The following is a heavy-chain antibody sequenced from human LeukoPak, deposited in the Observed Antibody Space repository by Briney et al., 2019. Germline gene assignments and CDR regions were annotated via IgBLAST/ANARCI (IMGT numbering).Heavy chain of an antibody. J-gene: IGHJ4*02. CDR2: ISYDGSNK. D-gene: IGHD2-15*01. CDR1: GFTFSSYS. CDR3: ANTGYCSGGSCYSVSLFDY. V-gene: IGHV3-30*18. Sequence: GGSLRLSCAASGFTFSSYSMNWVRQAPGKGLEWVAVISYDGSNKYYADSVKGRFTISRDNSKNTLYLQMNSLRAEDTAVYYCANTGYCSGGSCYSVSLFDYWGQGTLVTVSS.